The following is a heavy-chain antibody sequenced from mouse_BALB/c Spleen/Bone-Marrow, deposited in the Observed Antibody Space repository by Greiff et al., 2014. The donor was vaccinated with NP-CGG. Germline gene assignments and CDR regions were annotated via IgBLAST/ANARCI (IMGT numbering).Heavy chain of an antibody. V-gene: IGHV5-6-5*01. CDR1: GFTFSGYA. CDR2: ISSGGST. J-gene: IGHJ1*01. Sequence: EEVLVESGGGLVKPGGSLKLSCAASGFTFSGYAMSWVRQTPEKRLEWVASISSGGSTFYPDSVKGRFTISRDNARNILYLQMSSLRSEDTAMYYCARRKTTILTTFYWYFDVWGAGTTVTVSS. CDR3: ARRKTTILTTFYWYFDV. D-gene: IGHD2-5*01.